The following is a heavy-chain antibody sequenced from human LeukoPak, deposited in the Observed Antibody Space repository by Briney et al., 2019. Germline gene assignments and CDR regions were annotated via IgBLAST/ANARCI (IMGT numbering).Heavy chain of an antibody. Sequence: SETLSLTCTVSGGSISSYYWSWIRQPPGRGLEWIGYIYYSGSTNYNPSLKSRVTISVDTSKNQFSLKLSSVTAADTAVYYCARAVRRAGWFDPWGQGTLVTVSS. V-gene: IGHV4-59*01. CDR1: GGSISSYY. CDR2: IYYSGST. J-gene: IGHJ5*02. D-gene: IGHD6-6*01. CDR3: ARAVRRAGWFDP.